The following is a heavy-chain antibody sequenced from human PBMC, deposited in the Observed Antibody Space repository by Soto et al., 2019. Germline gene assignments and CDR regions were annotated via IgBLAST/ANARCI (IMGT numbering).Heavy chain of an antibody. Sequence: GESLKISCKGSGYSFTSYWIGWVRQMPGKGLEWMGIIYPGDSDTRYSPSFQGQVPISADKTISTAYLQWSSLKASDTAMYYCAITPSGSLGELSLYFDYWGQGTLVTVSS. D-gene: IGHD3-16*02. V-gene: IGHV5-51*01. J-gene: IGHJ4*02. CDR1: GYSFTSYW. CDR3: AITPSGSLGELSLYFDY. CDR2: IYPGDSDT.